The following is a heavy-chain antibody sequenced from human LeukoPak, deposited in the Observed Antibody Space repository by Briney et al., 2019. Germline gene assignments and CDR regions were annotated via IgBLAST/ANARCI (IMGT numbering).Heavy chain of an antibody. D-gene: IGHD1-14*01. J-gene: IGHJ6*03. CDR2: IYYSGSTS. CDR1: GGSISSYY. CDR3: ARLARNYYYYMDV. Sequence: SETLSLTCTVSGGSISSYYWGWIRQPPGKGLEWIGYIYYSGSTSNYDPSLKSRVTISVDTSKSEFSLKLSSVTAADTAVYYCARLARNYYYYMDVWGKGTTVTVSS. V-gene: IGHV4-59*01.